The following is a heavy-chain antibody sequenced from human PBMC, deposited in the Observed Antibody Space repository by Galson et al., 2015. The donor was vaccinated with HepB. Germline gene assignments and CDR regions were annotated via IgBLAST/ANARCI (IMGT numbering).Heavy chain of an antibody. V-gene: IGHV1-69*02. CDR1: GGTFSSYT. J-gene: IGHJ4*01. D-gene: IGHD3-9*01. CDR2: INPNIGIA. CDR3: ARQDYDILTGYEGKVDF. Sequence: SVKVSCKASGGTFSSYTISWVRQATGQGLEWMGRINPNIGIANYAQKFQGRVTITTKNSTSTAYMELSSLRSEDTAVYYCARQDYDILTGYEGKVDFWGQGTPVTVSS.